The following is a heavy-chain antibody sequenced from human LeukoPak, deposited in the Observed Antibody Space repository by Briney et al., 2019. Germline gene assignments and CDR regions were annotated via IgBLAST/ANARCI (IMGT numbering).Heavy chain of an antibody. J-gene: IGHJ3*02. D-gene: IGHD3-10*01. Sequence: GGSLRLSCAASGFTFSAYTMGWVRQVPGKGLEWVSTISRGGSKYYADSVKGRVTISIDNSKNTLYLEMNSLRAENTDLYYCAKDGALPAVIDAFDIWGQGTMVTVSS. CDR3: AKDGALPAVIDAFDI. CDR1: GFTFSAYT. V-gene: IGHV3-23*01. CDR2: ISRGGSK.